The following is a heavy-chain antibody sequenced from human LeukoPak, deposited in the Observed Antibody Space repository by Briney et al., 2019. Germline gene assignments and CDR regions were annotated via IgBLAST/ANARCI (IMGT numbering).Heavy chain of an antibody. J-gene: IGHJ4*02. CDR3: VRLRRNSDTSGFYYYYDF. D-gene: IGHD3-22*01. Sequence: GGSLTLSCLASGCTFSSYSINWVRQAPGTGLEWVSSISVRSNYIYYADSVRGRFRISRDEARDSLYLQTNSLRADDTAVYYCVRLRRNSDTSGFYYYYDFWGQGTLVTVSS. CDR2: ISVRSNYI. CDR1: GCTFSSYS. V-gene: IGHV3-21*01.